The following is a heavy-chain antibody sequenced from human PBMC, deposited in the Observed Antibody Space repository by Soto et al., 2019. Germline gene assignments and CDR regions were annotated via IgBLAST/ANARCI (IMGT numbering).Heavy chain of an antibody. CDR3: AKDRPVAGRGAFDI. J-gene: IGHJ3*02. V-gene: IGHV3-30*18. CDR2: ISYDGSNK. Sequence: PGGSLRLSCAASGFTFSSYGMHWVRQAPGKGLEWVAVISYDGSNKYYADSVKGRFTISRDNSKNTLYLQMNSLRAEDTAVYYCAKDRPVAGRGAFDIWGQGTMVTVSS. D-gene: IGHD6-19*01. CDR1: GFTFSSYG.